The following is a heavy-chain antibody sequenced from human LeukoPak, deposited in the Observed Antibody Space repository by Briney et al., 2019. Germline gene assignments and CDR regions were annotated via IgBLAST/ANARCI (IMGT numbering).Heavy chain of an antibody. CDR3: ASQNWGAGSLDY. J-gene: IGHJ4*02. Sequence: SETLSLTCAVYGGSFSGYYWSWIRQPPGKGLEWIGEINHSGNTNYNPSLKSRVTISVDTSKNQFSLKLSSVTAADTAVYYCASQNWGAGSLDYWGQGTLVTVSS. D-gene: IGHD7-27*01. CDR2: INHSGNT. CDR1: GGSFSGYY. V-gene: IGHV4-34*01.